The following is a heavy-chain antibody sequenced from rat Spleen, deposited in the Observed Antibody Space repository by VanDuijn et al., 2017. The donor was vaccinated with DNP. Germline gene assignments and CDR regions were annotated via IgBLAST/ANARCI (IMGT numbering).Heavy chain of an antibody. J-gene: IGHJ2*01. CDR3: ARRDYSGALGH. V-gene: IGHV5-31*01. CDR1: GFTFNKYW. D-gene: IGHD1-1*01. CDR2: ITSSGDTT. Sequence: EVQLVESGGDLVQPGRSLKLSCVASGFTFNKYWMTWIRQVPGKGLEWVASITSSGDTTYYPDSVKGRFTISRDNAKSSLYLQMNSLKSEDTATYYCARRDYSGALGHWGQGVMVTVSS.